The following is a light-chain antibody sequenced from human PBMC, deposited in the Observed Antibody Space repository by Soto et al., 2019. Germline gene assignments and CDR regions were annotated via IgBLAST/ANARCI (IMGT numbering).Light chain of an antibody. CDR2: VNS. CDR1: SSNIGAGYD. V-gene: IGLV1-40*01. Sequence: QSVLTQPPSVSGAPGQRVTISCTGSSSNIGAGYDVHWYQQLPGTAPKLLIYVNSNRPSGVPDRFSGSKSGTSASLAITGLQPEDEADYYCQSFDNSLSGPYVFGTGPK. CDR3: QSFDNSLSGPYV. J-gene: IGLJ1*01.